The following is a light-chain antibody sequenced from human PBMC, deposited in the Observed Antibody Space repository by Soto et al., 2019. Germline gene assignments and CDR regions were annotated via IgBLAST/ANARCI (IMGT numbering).Light chain of an antibody. V-gene: IGKV3-11*01. Sequence: EVVLTQSPATLSLSQGERANLSCRTSQSVSRTLAWYQQKSGQAPRLLIYDASNRATGIPTRFSGSGSGTDFTLTISSLEPEDFAVYYCQQRYNWPLTFGQGTKVEIK. CDR2: DAS. CDR1: QSVSRT. J-gene: IGKJ1*01. CDR3: QQRYNWPLT.